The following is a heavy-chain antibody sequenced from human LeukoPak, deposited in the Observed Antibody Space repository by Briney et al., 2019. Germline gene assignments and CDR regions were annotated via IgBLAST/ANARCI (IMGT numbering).Heavy chain of an antibody. CDR3: ARDGGGVSPSKARYCSGGSCYLGRFISSLEHYYMDV. V-gene: IGHV1-69*05. CDR1: GGTFSSYA. CDR2: IIPIFGTA. Sequence: GASVKVSCKASGGTFSSYAISWVRQAPGQGLEWMGGIIPIFGTANYAQKFQGRVTITTDESTSTAYMEPSSLRSEDTAVYYCARDGGGVSPSKARYCSGGSCYLGRFISSLEHYYMDVWGKGTTVTVSS. J-gene: IGHJ6*03. D-gene: IGHD2-15*01.